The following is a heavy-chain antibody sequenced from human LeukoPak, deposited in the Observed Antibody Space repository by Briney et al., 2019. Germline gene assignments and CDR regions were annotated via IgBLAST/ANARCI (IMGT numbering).Heavy chain of an antibody. CDR2: ISSSSSTI. Sequence: GGSLRLSCEASGFTFSSYSMNWVRQAPGKGLEWVSYISSSSSTIYYADSVKGRFTISRDNAKNSLYLQMNSLRAEDTAVYYCAREEGDCGGDCYSGAFDIWGQGTMVTVSS. V-gene: IGHV3-48*01. CDR3: AREEGDCGGDCYSGAFDI. D-gene: IGHD2-21*02. CDR1: GFTFSSYS. J-gene: IGHJ3*02.